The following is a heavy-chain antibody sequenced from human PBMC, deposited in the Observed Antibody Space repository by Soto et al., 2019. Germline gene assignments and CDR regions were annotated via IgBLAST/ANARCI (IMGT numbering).Heavy chain of an antibody. J-gene: IGHJ6*03. CDR2: ISSSSCNI. CDR3: ARGRRESISGVVNTSYYHYMDV. Sequence: GGPLRLSCAASGFTFANYAMSWVRQAPGRGLEWVSSISSSSCNIYYADSVKGRFTISRDNAKNSLYLQMNSLRAEDTAVYYCARGRRESISGVVNTSYYHYMDVWGKGTTVTVSS. V-gene: IGHV3-21*01. D-gene: IGHD3-3*02. CDR1: GFTFANYA.